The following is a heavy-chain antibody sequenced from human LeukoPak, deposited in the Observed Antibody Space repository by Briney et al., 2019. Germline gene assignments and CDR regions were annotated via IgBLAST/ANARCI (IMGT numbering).Heavy chain of an antibody. V-gene: IGHV4-39*01. CDR3: ARGFGESEYYYYGMDV. Sequence: KASETLSLTCTVSGGSISSSSYYWGWIRQPPGRGLDWIGTNYYAGGTYYNPSLKSRVTISVDTSKNQFSLRLSSVTAADTAVYYCARGFGESEYYYYGMDVSGQGTTVTVSS. CDR1: GGSISSSSYY. D-gene: IGHD3-10*01. J-gene: IGHJ6*02. CDR2: NYYAGGT.